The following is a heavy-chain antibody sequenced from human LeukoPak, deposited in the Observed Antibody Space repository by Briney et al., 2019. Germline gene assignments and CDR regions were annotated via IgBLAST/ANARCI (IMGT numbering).Heavy chain of an antibody. Sequence: PSETLSLTCTVSGGSISSYYWSWLRQPPGKGLEWIGYIYYSGSTNYNPSLKSRVTISVDTSKNQFSLKLSSVTAADTAVYYCARDGCSSTSCYYAFDIWGQGTMVTVSS. CDR1: GGSISSYY. J-gene: IGHJ3*02. D-gene: IGHD2-2*01. CDR2: IYYSGST. V-gene: IGHV4-59*01. CDR3: ARDGCSSTSCYYAFDI.